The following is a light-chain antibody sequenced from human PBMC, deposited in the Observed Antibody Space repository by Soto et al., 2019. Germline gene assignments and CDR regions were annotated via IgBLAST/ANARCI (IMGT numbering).Light chain of an antibody. Sequence: DIQMTQSPSTLSVSVGDRVTITCRASQSISSWLAWYQQKPGKAPKLLIYDASSLESGVPSRFSGSGSGTEFTLTISSLQPDDFATYYCQQYNSYWPWTFGQGTKVEIK. CDR1: QSISSW. J-gene: IGKJ1*01. V-gene: IGKV1-5*01. CDR3: QQYNSYWPWT. CDR2: DAS.